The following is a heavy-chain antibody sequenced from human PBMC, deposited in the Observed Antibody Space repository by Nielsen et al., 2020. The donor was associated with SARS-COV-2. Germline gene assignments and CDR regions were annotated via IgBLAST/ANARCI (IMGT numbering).Heavy chain of an antibody. J-gene: IGHJ6*02. D-gene: IGHD3-9*01. CDR1: GYTFTGYY. CDR3: ARDAISAHYGMDV. Sequence: ASVKVSCKASGYTFTGYYMHWVRQAPGQGLEWMGWMNPNSGNTGYAQKFQGRVTMTRNTSISTAYMELSSLRSEDTAVYYCARDAISAHYGMDVWGQGTTVTVSS. V-gene: IGHV1-8*02. CDR2: MNPNSGNT.